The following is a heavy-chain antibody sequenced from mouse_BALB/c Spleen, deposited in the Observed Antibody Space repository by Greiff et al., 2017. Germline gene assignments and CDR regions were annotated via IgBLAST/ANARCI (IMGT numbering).Heavy chain of an antibody. CDR1: GFTFSSYA. Sequence: EVQLVESGGGLVKPGGSLKLSCAASGFTFSSYAMSWVRQTPEKRLEWVATISSGGSYTYYPDSVKGRFTISRDNAKNTLYLQMSSLRSEDTAMYYCARHKDYYGSSPFDYWGQGTTLTVSS. D-gene: IGHD1-1*01. J-gene: IGHJ2*01. V-gene: IGHV5-9-3*01. CDR2: ISSGGSYT. CDR3: ARHKDYYGSSPFDY.